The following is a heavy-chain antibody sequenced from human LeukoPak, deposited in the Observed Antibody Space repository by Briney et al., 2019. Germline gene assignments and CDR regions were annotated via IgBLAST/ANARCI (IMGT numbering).Heavy chain of an antibody. D-gene: IGHD1-14*01. CDR3: ANKPAGFDP. CDR1: GFTFSNYW. J-gene: IGHJ5*02. V-gene: IGHV3-7*03. Sequence: GGSLRLSCAASGFTFSNYWMSWVRQAPGKGLEWVANIQQDGSEKYYVDSVKGRFTISRDNSKNTLYLQMNSLRAEDTAIYYCANKPAGFDPWGQGTLVTVSS. CDR2: IQQDGSEK.